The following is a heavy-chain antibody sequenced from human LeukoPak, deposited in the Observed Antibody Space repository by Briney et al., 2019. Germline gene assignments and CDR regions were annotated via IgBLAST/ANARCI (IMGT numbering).Heavy chain of an antibody. D-gene: IGHD4-17*01. Sequence: GGSLRLSCAASGFTFRNHWMHWLRHAPGKGLVLVSRINGDGSSTSYADSVKGRFTISRDTAKNTVYLQMNSLRVEDTAVYYCARPHVGTVSNWFDSWGQGTLVTVSS. J-gene: IGHJ5*01. CDR3: ARPHVGTVSNWFDS. CDR2: INGDGSST. V-gene: IGHV3-74*01. CDR1: GFTFRNHW.